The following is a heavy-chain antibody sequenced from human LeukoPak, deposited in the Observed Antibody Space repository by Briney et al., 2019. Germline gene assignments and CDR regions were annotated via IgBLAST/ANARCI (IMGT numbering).Heavy chain of an antibody. J-gene: IGHJ4*02. V-gene: IGHV4-39*07. CDR1: GFTFSSYG. D-gene: IGHD6-19*01. CDR3: ARDARSWSSGWYYFDY. Sequence: GTLRLSCAASGFTFSSYGMSWVRQAPGKGLEWIGSIYYSGSTYYNPSLKSRVTISVDTSKDQFSLKLSSVTAADTAVYYCARDARSWSSGWYYFDYWGQGTLVTVSS. CDR2: IYYSGST.